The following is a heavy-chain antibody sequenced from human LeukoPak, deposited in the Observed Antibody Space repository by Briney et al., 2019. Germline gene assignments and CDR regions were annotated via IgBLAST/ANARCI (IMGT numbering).Heavy chain of an antibody. CDR3: ARGYCSRTSCEDFDY. J-gene: IGHJ4*02. V-gene: IGHV3-21*01. Sequence: PGGSLRLSCAASGCTFSHYSMNWVRQAPGKGLEWVSSISASSSFIYYADSLKGRFTISRDNAKNSLYLQMNSLRAEDTAVFYCARGYCSRTSCEDFDYWGQGTLVTVSS. CDR2: ISASSSFI. D-gene: IGHD2-2*01. CDR1: GCTFSHYS.